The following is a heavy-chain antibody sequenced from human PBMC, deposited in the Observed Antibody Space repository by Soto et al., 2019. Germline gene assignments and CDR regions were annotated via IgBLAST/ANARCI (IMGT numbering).Heavy chain of an antibody. J-gene: IGHJ4*02. V-gene: IGHV3-21*06. Sequence: PGGSLRLSCAASGFTFSSYWMHWVRQAPGKCLYFFFSFSIFFIYLYYEDSVKGLFTFSRENAKIFFFLQMNRLRAEDTAVYYCARDLMHGPFDSWGQGTLVTVSS. CDR2: FSIFFIYL. CDR1: GFTFSSYW. CDR3: ARDLMHGPFDS. D-gene: IGHD2-8*01.